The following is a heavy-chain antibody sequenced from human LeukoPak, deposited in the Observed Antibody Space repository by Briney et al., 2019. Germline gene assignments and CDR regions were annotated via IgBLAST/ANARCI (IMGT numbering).Heavy chain of an antibody. CDR1: GFTFSSYS. CDR3: ARCPPYYYYMDV. Sequence: PGGSLRLSCAASGFTFSSYSMNWVRQAPGKGLEWVSYISSSSSTIYYADSVKGRFTISRDNAKNSLYLQMNSLRAEDTAVYYCARCPPYYYYMDVWGKGTTVTVSS. CDR2: ISSSSSTI. V-gene: IGHV3-48*01. D-gene: IGHD5/OR15-5a*01. J-gene: IGHJ6*03.